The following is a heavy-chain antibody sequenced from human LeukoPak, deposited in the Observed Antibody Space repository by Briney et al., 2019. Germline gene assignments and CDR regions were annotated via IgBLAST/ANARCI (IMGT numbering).Heavy chain of an antibody. D-gene: IGHD1-26*01. Sequence: GGSLRLSCAASGFTFNTYAMTWVRQAPGKGLEWVSAIRGDGATRFYADSVKGRFTVSRDNSKNTVYLQMNSLRAEDTAVYYCAKLHGWELSRDAFDIWGQGTMVTVSS. J-gene: IGHJ3*02. CDR3: AKLHGWELSRDAFDI. V-gene: IGHV3-23*01. CDR2: IRGDGATR. CDR1: GFTFNTYA.